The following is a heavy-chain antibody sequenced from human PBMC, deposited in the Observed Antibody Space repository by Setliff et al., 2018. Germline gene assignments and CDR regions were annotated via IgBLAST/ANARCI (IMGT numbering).Heavy chain of an antibody. CDR2: ISAYNGNT. Sequence: GASVKVSCKASGGTFSSYAISWVRQAPGQGLEWMGWISAYNGNTNYAQKLQGRVTMTTDTSTSTAYMELRSLRSDDTAVYYCARHTGTAWVDWFDPWGQGTLVTVSS. CDR1: GGTFSSYA. CDR3: ARHTGTAWVDWFDP. D-gene: IGHD1-1*01. J-gene: IGHJ5*02. V-gene: IGHV1-18*01.